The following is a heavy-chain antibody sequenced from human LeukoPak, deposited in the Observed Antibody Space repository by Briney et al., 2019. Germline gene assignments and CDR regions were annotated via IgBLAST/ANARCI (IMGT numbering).Heavy chain of an antibody. D-gene: IGHD2-2*01. V-gene: IGHV3-30-3*01. CDR2: ISYDGSNK. J-gene: IGHJ4*02. Sequence: GGSLRLSCAASGFTFSSYAMRWVRQAPGKGLEWVAVISYDGSNKYYADSVKGRFTISRDNSKNTLYLQMNSLRAEDTAVYYCARDDIVVVPAATLDYWGQGTLVTVSS. CDR3: ARDDIVVVPAATLDY. CDR1: GFTFSSYA.